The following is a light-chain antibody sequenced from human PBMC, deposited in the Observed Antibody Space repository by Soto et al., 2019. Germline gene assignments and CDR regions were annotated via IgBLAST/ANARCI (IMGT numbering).Light chain of an antibody. CDR3: QQGYSFPLT. V-gene: IGKV1-12*01. CDR2: AAS. J-gene: IGKJ4*01. CDR1: PGVTNW. Sequence: DIQMTQSPSSVSASVGDRVTITCRASPGVTNWLAWYQQKPGKAPKLLIYAASSLQSGVPSRFSGSGSVTDFTLTISGLQPEYFATYYCQQGYSFPLTFGGGTKVEI.